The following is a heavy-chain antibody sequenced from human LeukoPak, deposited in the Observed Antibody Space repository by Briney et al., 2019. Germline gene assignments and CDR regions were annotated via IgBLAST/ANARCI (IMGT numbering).Heavy chain of an antibody. D-gene: IGHD2-15*01. CDR2: ITSDGTSI. J-gene: IGHJ3*02. Sequence: GGSLRLSCAASGFSFSPTWMHWVRQPPGQGLVWVARITSDGTSISYAESVKGRFTISRDNAKNTLYLQMNSLRAEDTAVYYCARVRSGGSSDAFDIWGQGTMVTVSS. V-gene: IGHV3-74*03. CDR3: ARVRSGGSSDAFDI. CDR1: GFSFSPTW.